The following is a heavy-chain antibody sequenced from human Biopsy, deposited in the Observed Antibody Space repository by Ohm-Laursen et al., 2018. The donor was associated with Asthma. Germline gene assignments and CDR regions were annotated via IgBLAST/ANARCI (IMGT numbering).Heavy chain of an antibody. CDR3: ARAVSSSSYWYFDL. V-gene: IGHV4-39*02. CDR1: GDAMSTSGSY. CDR2: IYYSGRT. J-gene: IGHJ2*01. Sequence: SDTLSLTCIVSGDAMSTSGSYWGWIRQSPGKGLKWIGSIYYSGRTYYNPSLESRVTISEDTSKNYFSLKVTSVTAADTAVYYCARAVSSSSYWYFDLWGRGDLVTVSS. D-gene: IGHD6-6*01.